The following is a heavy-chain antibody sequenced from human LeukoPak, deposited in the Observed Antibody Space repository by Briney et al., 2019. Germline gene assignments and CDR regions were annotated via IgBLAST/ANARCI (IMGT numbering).Heavy chain of an antibody. CDR3: ARHGSSGYYPLDY. J-gene: IGHJ4*02. Sequence: PSETLSLTCPVYGGSFSGYYWSWIRQPPGKGLEWIGYIYYSGSTNYNPSLKSRVTISVDTSKNQFSLKLSSVTAADTAVYYCARHGSSGYYPLDYWGQGTLVTVSS. D-gene: IGHD3-22*01. V-gene: IGHV4-59*08. CDR1: GGSFSGYY. CDR2: IYYSGST.